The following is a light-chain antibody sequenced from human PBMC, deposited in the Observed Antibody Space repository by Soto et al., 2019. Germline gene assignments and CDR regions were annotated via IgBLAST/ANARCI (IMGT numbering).Light chain of an antibody. J-gene: IGKJ4*01. CDR3: QQYGSSPPVT. CDR2: GAS. CDR1: QNLRSF. V-gene: IGKV3-20*01. Sequence: EIVLTQSPATLSVSPGERVTLSCRASQNLRSFLYGCQQRPGQAPRPLIYGASNRATGIPDRFSGSGSGTDFTLTISRLKPEDFAVYYCQQYGSSPPVTFGGGTKVDIK.